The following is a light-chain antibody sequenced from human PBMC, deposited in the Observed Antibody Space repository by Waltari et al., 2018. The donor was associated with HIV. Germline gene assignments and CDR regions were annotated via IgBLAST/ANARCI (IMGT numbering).Light chain of an antibody. V-gene: IGKV3-15*01. CDR2: GAY. Sequence: EIVMTQSPATLSVSPGERATLSCRASQSVSSNLAWYQQKPGKAPRLLIYGAYTRATGIPARFSGSGSGTEFTLTISSLQSEDFAVYYCQQYNNWPPATLGQGTKVEIK. CDR3: QQYNNWPPAT. J-gene: IGKJ1*01. CDR1: QSVSSN.